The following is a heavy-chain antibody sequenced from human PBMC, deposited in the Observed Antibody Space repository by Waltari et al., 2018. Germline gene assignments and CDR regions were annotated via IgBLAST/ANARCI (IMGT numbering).Heavy chain of an antibody. V-gene: IGHV1-46*01. CDR2: INPSGGGT. J-gene: IGHJ4*02. CDR1: GYTFTSYY. CDR3: ARDWSIEASPRYSYGYGPDY. Sequence: QVQLVQSGAEVKKPGASVKVSCKASGYTFTSYYMHWVRQAPGQGLEWMGIINPSGGGTSYAQKFQGRVTMTRDTSTSTVYMELSSLRSEDTAVYYCARDWSIEASPRYSYGYGPDYWGQGTLVTVSS. D-gene: IGHD5-18*01.